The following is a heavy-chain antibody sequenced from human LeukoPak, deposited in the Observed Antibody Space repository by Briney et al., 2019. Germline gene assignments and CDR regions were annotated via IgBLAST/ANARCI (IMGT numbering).Heavy chain of an antibody. CDR3: TTAGGAVAAPGWIDY. Sequence: GGSLRLSCAASGFTFSNAWMSWVRQAPGKGLEWVGRIKGKTDGGTTDYAAPVKGRFTISRDDSKNTLYLQMNSLKTEDTAVYYCTTAGGAVAAPGWIDYWGQGTLVTVSS. CDR1: GFTFSNAW. D-gene: IGHD6-19*01. V-gene: IGHV3-15*01. CDR2: IKGKTDGGTT. J-gene: IGHJ4*02.